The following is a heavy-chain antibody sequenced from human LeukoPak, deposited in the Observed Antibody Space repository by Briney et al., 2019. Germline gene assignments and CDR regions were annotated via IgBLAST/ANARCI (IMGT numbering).Heavy chain of an antibody. CDR2: ISYDGSNK. D-gene: IGHD2/OR15-2a*01. Sequence: PGGSLRLSCAASGFTFSSYGMYWVRQAPGKGLGWVAIISYDGSNKYYGDSVKGRFTISRDNSKNTLYLQMNSLRAEDTAVYYCAKDSQKTISRNNWFDPWGQGTLVTVSS. J-gene: IGHJ5*02. CDR1: GFTFSSYG. CDR3: AKDSQKTISRNNWFDP. V-gene: IGHV3-30*18.